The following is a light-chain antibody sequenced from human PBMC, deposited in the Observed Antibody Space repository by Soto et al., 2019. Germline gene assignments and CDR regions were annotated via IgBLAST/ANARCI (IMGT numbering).Light chain of an antibody. CDR3: QQYGSSPLFT. J-gene: IGKJ3*01. CDR1: QSVSSSY. CDR2: GAS. V-gene: IGKV3-20*01. Sequence: EIVLTQSPGTLSLSPGERATLSCRASQSVSSSYLAWYQQKPGQAPRLPIYGASGRATGIPDRFSGSGYGTDFTLTISRLEPEDCAVYYCQQYGSSPLFTFGPGTKVDIK.